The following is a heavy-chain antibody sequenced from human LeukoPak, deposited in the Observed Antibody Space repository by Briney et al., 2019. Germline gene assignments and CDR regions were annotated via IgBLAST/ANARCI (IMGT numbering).Heavy chain of an antibody. Sequence: GGSLRLSCAASGFTFSSYSMSWVRQAPGKGLEWVAAISGSSSGTFYADSVKGRLTISRDNSKNTLYLEMNSLRAEDTAVYYCAKNLGYSLDYWGQGTLVTVSS. CDR2: ISGSSSGT. J-gene: IGHJ4*02. CDR3: AKNLGYSLDY. V-gene: IGHV3-23*01. D-gene: IGHD2-15*01. CDR1: GFTFSSYS.